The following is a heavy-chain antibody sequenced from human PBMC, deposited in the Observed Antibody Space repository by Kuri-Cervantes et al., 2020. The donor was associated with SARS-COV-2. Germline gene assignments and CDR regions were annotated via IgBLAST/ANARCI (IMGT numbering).Heavy chain of an antibody. CDR2: IYHSGST. Sequence: SETLSLTCAVSGGSISSGGYSWSWIQQPPGKGLEWIGYIYHSGSTYYNPSLKSRVTISVDRSKNQFSLKLSSVTAADTAVYYCARADNGANWFDPWGQGTLVTVSS. CDR1: GGSISSGGYS. J-gene: IGHJ5*02. D-gene: IGHD1-14*01. V-gene: IGHV4-30-2*01. CDR3: ARADNGANWFDP.